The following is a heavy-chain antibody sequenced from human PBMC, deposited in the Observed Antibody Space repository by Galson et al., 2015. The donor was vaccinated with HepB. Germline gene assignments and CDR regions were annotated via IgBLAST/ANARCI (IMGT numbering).Heavy chain of an antibody. CDR3: ARRARFESSGYYYFEQ. V-gene: IGHV3-48*03. J-gene: IGHJ4*02. CDR2: ISGSDNMI. D-gene: IGHD3-22*01. CDR1: GFTFSSFE. Sequence: SLRLSCAAPGFTFSSFEMNWVRQAPGKGLEWVSYISGSDNMIFYADSVKGRFTISRDNAKNSLYLQMNSLRAEDTAVYYCARRARFESSGYYYFEQWGQGTLVTVSS.